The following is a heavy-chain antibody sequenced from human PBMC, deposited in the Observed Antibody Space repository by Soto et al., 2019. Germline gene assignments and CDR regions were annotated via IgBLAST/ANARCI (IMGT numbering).Heavy chain of an antibody. CDR1: GFIFSNYG. D-gene: IGHD5-18*01. CDR3: AKAAGYSYGYYFDY. J-gene: IGHJ4*02. Sequence: PGGSLRLSCAASGFIFSNYGMHCVRQAPWKGLEWVSTITISVVGTYYADSVKGRFTISRDNSKSTLYLQMNSLRAEDTAVYYYAKAAGYSYGYYFDYWGQGTLVTVSS. V-gene: IGHV3-23*01. CDR2: ITISVVGT.